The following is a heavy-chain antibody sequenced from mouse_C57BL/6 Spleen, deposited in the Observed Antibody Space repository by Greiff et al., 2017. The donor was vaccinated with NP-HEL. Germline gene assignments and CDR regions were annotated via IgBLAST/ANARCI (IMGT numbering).Heavy chain of an antibody. J-gene: IGHJ2*01. V-gene: IGHV1-80*01. CDR3: ARDYYGSSYVNYFDY. CDR1: GYAFSSYW. Sequence: QVQLQQSGAELAKPGASVKISCKASGYAFSSYWMNWVKQRPGKGLEWIGQIYPGDGDTNYNGKFKGKATLTADKSSSTAYMQLSSLTSEDSAVYFCARDYYGSSYVNYFDYWGQGTTLTVSS. D-gene: IGHD1-1*01. CDR2: IYPGDGDT.